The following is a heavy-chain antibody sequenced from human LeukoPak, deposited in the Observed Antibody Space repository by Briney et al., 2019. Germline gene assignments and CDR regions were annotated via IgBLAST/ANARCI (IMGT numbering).Heavy chain of an antibody. V-gene: IGHV3-53*01. Sequence: GGSLRLSCAASGFTVSSNYMSWVRQAPGKGLEWVSVIYSGGSTYYADSVKGRFTISRDNSKNTLYLQMNSLRAEDTAVYYCAKDSVAGSIAAAGTSWFDPWGQGTPVTVSS. CDR3: AKDSVAGSIAAAGTSWFDP. D-gene: IGHD6-13*01. CDR2: IYSGGST. CDR1: GFTVSSNY. J-gene: IGHJ5*02.